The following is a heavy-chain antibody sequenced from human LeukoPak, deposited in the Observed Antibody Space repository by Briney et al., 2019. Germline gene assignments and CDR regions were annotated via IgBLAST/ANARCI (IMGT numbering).Heavy chain of an antibody. CDR3: SRLRFDFWSGYTHPYFDY. D-gene: IGHD3-3*01. V-gene: IGHV4-30-4*08. CDR1: GGSISSGDSH. CDR2: IFYSGST. Sequence: SETLSLTCTVSGGSISSGDSHWSWIRQPPGKGLEWIGYIFYSGSTYYNPSLKSRVTISVDTSKNQFSLKLSSVAATDTAVYFCSRLRFDFWSGYTHPYFDYWGQGTLVTVSS. J-gene: IGHJ4*02.